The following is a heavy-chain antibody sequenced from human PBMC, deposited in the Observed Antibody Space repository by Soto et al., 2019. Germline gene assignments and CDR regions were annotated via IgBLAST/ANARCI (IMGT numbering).Heavy chain of an antibody. V-gene: IGHV3-9*01. CDR3: AKDMRGGSSSSRYYYGLDV. Sequence: EVQLVESGGGLVQPGRSLRLSCAASRFTFDDYAMHWVRQAPGKGLEWVSGISWNSGTIVYADSVKGRFTISRDNAKNSLYLQMNSLRGEDTALYYSAKDMRGGSSSSRYYYGLDVWGQGTTVTVSS. CDR1: RFTFDDYA. CDR2: ISWNSGTI. D-gene: IGHD6-13*01. J-gene: IGHJ6*02.